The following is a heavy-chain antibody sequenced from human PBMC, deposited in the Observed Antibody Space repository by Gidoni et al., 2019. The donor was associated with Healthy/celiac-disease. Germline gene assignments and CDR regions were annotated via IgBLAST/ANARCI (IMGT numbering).Heavy chain of an antibody. J-gene: IGHJ4*02. D-gene: IGHD4-17*01. Sequence: EVQLVESGGGLVQPGRSLRLSCTASGFTFGDYAMSWFRQAPGKGLEWVGFIRSKAYGGTTEYAASVKGRFTISRDDSKSIAYLQMNSLKTEDTAVYYCTRDPTPSYGDDFDYWGQGTLVTVSS. CDR3: TRDPTPSYGDDFDY. CDR2: IRSKAYGGTT. V-gene: IGHV3-49*03. CDR1: GFTFGDYA.